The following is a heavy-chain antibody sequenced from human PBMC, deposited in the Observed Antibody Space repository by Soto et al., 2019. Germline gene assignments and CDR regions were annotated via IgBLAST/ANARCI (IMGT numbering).Heavy chain of an antibody. J-gene: IGHJ4*02. CDR2: IHPCDSDT. CDR3: ARRPGGSYMSDD. D-gene: IGHD1-26*01. V-gene: IGHV5-51*01. Sequence: GESRKISCKGSGYSFTTYWIVWVLQMPGKGLEWMGIIHPCDSDTRYSPSFQGQVTISADKSISTAYLQWSSLKASDTAVYYCARRPGGSYMSDDWGQGTLVTVSS. CDR1: GYSFTTYW.